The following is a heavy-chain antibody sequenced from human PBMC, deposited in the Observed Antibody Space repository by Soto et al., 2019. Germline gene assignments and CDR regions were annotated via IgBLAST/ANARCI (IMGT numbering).Heavy chain of an antibody. Sequence: PSETLSLTCTVSGGSISSYYWSWIRQPPGKGLEWIGYIYYSVSTNYNPSLKSRVTISVDTSKNQFSLKLSSVTAADTAVYYCARDKSGMDVWGQGTTVTFSS. CDR1: GGSISSYY. CDR3: ARDKSGMDV. J-gene: IGHJ6*02. CDR2: IYYSVST. V-gene: IGHV4-59*01.